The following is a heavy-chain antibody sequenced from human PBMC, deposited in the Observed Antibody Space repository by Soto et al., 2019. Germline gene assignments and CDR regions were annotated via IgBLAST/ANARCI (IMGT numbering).Heavy chain of an antibody. J-gene: IGHJ4*02. V-gene: IGHV2-5*02. D-gene: IGHD7-27*01. CDR3: AHSLIPNWGSRGAFDY. CDR1: GFPFSSSAVG. Sequence: SGPTLVNPTQTLTLTCTFSGFPFSSSAVGVAWIRQPPGKALEWLALIYWDDDKRYSPSLKSRLTITKDTSKNQVVLTMTNMDPVDTATYYCAHSLIPNWGSRGAFDYWGQGTLVTVSS. CDR2: IYWDDDK.